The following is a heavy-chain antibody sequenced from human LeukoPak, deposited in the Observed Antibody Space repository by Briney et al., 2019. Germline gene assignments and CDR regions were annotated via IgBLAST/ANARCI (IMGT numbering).Heavy chain of an antibody. J-gene: IGHJ3*02. Sequence: SETLSLTCTVSGGSISSSSYYWGWIRQPPGKGLEWIGSIYYSGSTYYNPSLKSRVTISVDTSKNQFSLKLSSVTAADTAVYYRARLPITMIVEGAFDIWGQGTMVTVSS. CDR1: GGSISSSSYY. CDR2: IYYSGST. D-gene: IGHD3-22*01. CDR3: ARLPITMIVEGAFDI. V-gene: IGHV4-39*01.